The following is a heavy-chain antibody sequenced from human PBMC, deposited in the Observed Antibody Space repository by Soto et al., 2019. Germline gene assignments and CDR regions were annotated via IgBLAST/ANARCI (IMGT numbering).Heavy chain of an antibody. V-gene: IGHV4-30-4*01. D-gene: IGHD2-15*01. Sequence: SETLSLTCSVSGCSISSDDYYWTWINQPPGEGLEWIGYIYYTGRTSSTPSLESRVTISIDTSKNQFSLKLSSVGAADTAVYYCAREGSSSPEYFDFWGPGTLVTVSS. CDR2: IYYTGRT. J-gene: IGHJ4*02. CDR3: AREGSSSPEYFDF. CDR1: GCSISSDDYY.